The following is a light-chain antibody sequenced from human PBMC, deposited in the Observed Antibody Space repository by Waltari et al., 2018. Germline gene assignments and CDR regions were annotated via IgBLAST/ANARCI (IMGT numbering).Light chain of an antibody. CDR3: CSYAGSSTSV. CDR1: SSDVGGYNY. Sequence: QSALTQPASVSGSPGQSITISCTGTSSDVGGYNYVSWYQQHPGKAPKLMIYDVSKGPSGVSNRFSGSKSGNTASLTISGLQAEDEADYYCCSYAGSSTSVFGGGTKLTVL. CDR2: DVS. V-gene: IGLV2-23*02. J-gene: IGLJ3*02.